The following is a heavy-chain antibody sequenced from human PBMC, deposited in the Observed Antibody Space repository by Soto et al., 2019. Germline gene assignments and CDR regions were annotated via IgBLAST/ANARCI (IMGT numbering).Heavy chain of an antibody. CDR1: GYTFTSYG. Sequence: QVPLVQSGAEVKKPGASVKVSCKASGYTFTSYGISWVRQAPGQGLEWMGWISAYNGNTNYAQKLQGRVTMTTDTSTSTAYMELKSLRSDDSTVSYCARDQPQYYYDNSGYFDYWGQRTLVTVSS. CDR2: ISAYNGNT. CDR3: ARDQPQYYYDNSGYFDY. V-gene: IGHV1-18*01. D-gene: IGHD3-22*01. J-gene: IGHJ4*02.